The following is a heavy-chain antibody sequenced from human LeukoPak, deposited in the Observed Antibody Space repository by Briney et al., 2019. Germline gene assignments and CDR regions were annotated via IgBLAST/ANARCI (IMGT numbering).Heavy chain of an antibody. J-gene: IGHJ6*03. CDR2: IYSGGTT. V-gene: IGHV3-66*02. Sequence: GGSLRLSCAASGFIGSSNYMYWVRQAPGKGLEWVSDIYSGGTTNYADSVKGRVTISRDNSKNTLYLQMNSLRAEDTAVYYCARSLLTGTTPYYYYYMDVWGKGTTVTVSS. D-gene: IGHD1-7*01. CDR3: ARSLLTGTTPYYYYYMDV. CDR1: GFIGSSNY.